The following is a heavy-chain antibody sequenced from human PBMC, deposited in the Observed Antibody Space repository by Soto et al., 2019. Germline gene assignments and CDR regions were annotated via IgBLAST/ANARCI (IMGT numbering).Heavy chain of an antibody. J-gene: IGHJ4*02. CDR3: ARLSSGDYARPFDY. Sequence: QVQLQESGPGLVKPSQTLSLTCTVSEGSISSDDYYWSWIRQPPGKGLEWIAYIYYSGSTYYNPSLESRVIMSVDTSKNQFSLKLSSVTAADTAVYYCARLSSGDYARPFDYWGQGTLVTVSS. CDR1: EGSISSDDYY. D-gene: IGHD4-17*01. V-gene: IGHV4-30-4*01. CDR2: IYYSGST.